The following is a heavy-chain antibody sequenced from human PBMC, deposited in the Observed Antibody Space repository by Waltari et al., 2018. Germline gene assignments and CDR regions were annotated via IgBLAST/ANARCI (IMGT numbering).Heavy chain of an antibody. CDR2: ISGSGGST. V-gene: IGHV3-23*04. Sequence: EVQLVESGGGLVQPGGSLRLSCAASGFTFSSYAMSWVRQAPGKGLEWVSAISGSGGSTYYADSVKGRCTISRDNSKNTLYLQMNSLRAEDTAVYYCAKAYYDFWSGKAGYFDYWGQGTLVTVSS. CDR1: GFTFSSYA. J-gene: IGHJ4*02. D-gene: IGHD3-3*01. CDR3: AKAYYDFWSGKAGYFDY.